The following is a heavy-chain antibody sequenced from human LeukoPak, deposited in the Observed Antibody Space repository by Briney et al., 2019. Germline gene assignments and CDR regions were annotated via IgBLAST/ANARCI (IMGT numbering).Heavy chain of an antibody. D-gene: IGHD5-24*01. CDR2: ISSSGSTI. V-gene: IGHV3-48*03. Sequence: GGSLRLSCAASGFTFSSYEMNWDRQAPGKGLEWVSYISSSGSTIYYADSVKGRFTISRDNAKNSLYLQMNSLRAEDTAVYYCARVWAEMAFDWGQGTLVTVSS. J-gene: IGHJ4*02. CDR1: GFTFSSYE. CDR3: ARVWAEMAFD.